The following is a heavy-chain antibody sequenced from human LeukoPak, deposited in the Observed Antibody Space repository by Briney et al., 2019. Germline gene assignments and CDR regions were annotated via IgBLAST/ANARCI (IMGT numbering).Heavy chain of an antibody. V-gene: IGHV3-13*01. J-gene: IGHJ6*03. Sequence: GGSLRLSCAASGFTFSSYDMHWVRQAPGKALEWVSAIGTASDTFYPGSVKGRFAISRENAKNSLYLQMNSLRAGDTAVYYCARAGGYYYYYYMDVWGKGTTVTVSS. CDR2: IGTASDT. CDR1: GFTFSSYD. CDR3: ARAGGYYYYYYMDV.